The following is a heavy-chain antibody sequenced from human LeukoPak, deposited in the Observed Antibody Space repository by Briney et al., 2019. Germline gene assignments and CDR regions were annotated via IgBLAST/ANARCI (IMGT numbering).Heavy chain of an antibody. J-gene: IGHJ3*02. V-gene: IGHV1-2*04. CDR2: NDPNSGGT. CDR1: GYTFTGYY. Sequence: EASVRVSCKASGYTFTGYYMHWVRQAPGQGGEWMGWNDPNSGGTNYAQNFQGWVTMPSDPSISTAYMELSRLRSDDTAVYYCARGGIYSSSWYGFTDAFDIWAQGTMVTVSS. D-gene: IGHD6-13*01. CDR3: ARGGIYSSSWYGFTDAFDI.